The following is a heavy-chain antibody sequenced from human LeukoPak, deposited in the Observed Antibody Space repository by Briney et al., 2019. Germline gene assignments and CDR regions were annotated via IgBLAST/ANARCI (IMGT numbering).Heavy chain of an antibody. CDR3: AKIRDIVVVVAATPLNDY. CDR1: GFTFSSYA. J-gene: IGHJ4*02. Sequence: GGSLTLSCAASGFTFSSYAMSWVRQAPGKGLEWVSAISGSGGSTYYADPVKGRFTISRDNSKNTLYLQMNSLRAEDTAVYYCAKIRDIVVVVAATPLNDYWGQGTLVTVSS. CDR2: ISGSGGST. V-gene: IGHV3-23*01. D-gene: IGHD2-15*01.